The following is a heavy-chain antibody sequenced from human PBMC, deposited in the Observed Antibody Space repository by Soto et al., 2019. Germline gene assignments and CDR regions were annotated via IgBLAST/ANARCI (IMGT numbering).Heavy chain of an antibody. D-gene: IGHD2-15*01. CDR2: INDSGST. Sequence: SETLSLTCAVYGGAFRGYYWSWIRQPPGKGPEWLGEINDSGSTNYNPSLKSRVTISLDTSKKEISLRLSSVTAADTAVYYCARERGRYCSGESCYPFGPWGQGALVTVSS. V-gene: IGHV4-34*01. J-gene: IGHJ5*02. CDR1: GGAFRGYY. CDR3: ARERGRYCSGESCYPFGP.